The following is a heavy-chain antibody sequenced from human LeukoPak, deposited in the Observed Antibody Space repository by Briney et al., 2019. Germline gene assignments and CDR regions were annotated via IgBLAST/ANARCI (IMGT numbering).Heavy chain of an antibody. D-gene: IGHD6-6*01. CDR2: IYHSGST. V-gene: IGHV4-38-2*01. Sequence: PSETLSLTCAVSGYSISSGYYWGWIRQPPGKGLEWIGSIYHSGSTYYNPSLKSRVTISVDTSKNQFSLKLSSVTAADTAVYYCARSSIGVRGTPDYWGQGTLVTVSS. CDR3: ARSSIGVRGTPDY. CDR1: GYSISSGYY. J-gene: IGHJ4*02.